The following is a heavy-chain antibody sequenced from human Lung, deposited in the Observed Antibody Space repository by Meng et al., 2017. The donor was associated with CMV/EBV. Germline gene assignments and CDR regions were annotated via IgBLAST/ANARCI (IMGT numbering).Heavy chain of an antibody. CDR3: AREGPDYNSSYFDY. D-gene: IGHD2/OR15-2a*01. J-gene: IGHJ4*02. CDR2: ISYDGNN. CDR1: GFHFRPYA. V-gene: IGHV3-30-3*01. Sequence: VQLVGSGGGWVLPGRSLSLSCEASGFHFRPYAMHWVRQAPGKGLEWMTIISYDGNNKYADSVKGRFTISRDNSKNTLYLQMNSLRTEDTAVYYCAREGPDYNSSYFDYWGQGTLVTVSS.